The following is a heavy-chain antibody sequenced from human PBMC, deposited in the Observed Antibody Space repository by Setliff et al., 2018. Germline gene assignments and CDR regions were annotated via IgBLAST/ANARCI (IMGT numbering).Heavy chain of an antibody. J-gene: IGHJ4*02. CDR3: ARDTYNPNWYGDRSFEY. Sequence: ASVKVSCKASGYTFGAHYIHWVRQAPGQGFEWMGWINPNSGDTNYAQNFQGRVTMTRDTSINTVYMDLSGLTSDDTAIYYCARDTYNPNWYGDRSFEYWGQGTLVTVSS. V-gene: IGHV1-2*02. D-gene: IGHD1-1*01. CDR2: INPNSGDT. CDR1: GYTFGAHY.